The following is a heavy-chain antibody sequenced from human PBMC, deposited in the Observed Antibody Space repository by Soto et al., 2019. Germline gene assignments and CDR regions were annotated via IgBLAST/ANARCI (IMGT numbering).Heavy chain of an antibody. Sequence: ASVKVSCKVSGYSLSDLSLHWVRQAPGKGMEWMGAFDPEDGETTYAQNLQGRLTMTADTSKDTAYLELSSLTSEDTALYYCATDYIVSGSYVFNFWGQGTLVTVSS. V-gene: IGHV1-24*01. CDR1: GYSLSDLS. D-gene: IGHD6-25*01. CDR3: ATDYIVSGSYVFNF. J-gene: IGHJ4*02. CDR2: FDPEDGET.